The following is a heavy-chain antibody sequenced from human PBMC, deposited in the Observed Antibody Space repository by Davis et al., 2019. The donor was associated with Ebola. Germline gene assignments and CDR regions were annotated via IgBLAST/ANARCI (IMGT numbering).Heavy chain of an antibody. CDR3: AKDKGSGYYNEANMNNFYYYYAMDV. J-gene: IGHJ6*04. CDR1: GFTFGDYA. D-gene: IGHD5-12*01. CDR2: ISWHTVKT. Sequence: SLKISCEASGFTFGDYAMHWVRQPPGQGLEWVASISWHTVKTGYSDSVKGRFTISRDNAKKSLDLEMNNVRLEDAASYYCAKDKGSGYYNEANMNNFYYYYAMDVWGKGTTVTVSS. V-gene: IGHV3-9*01.